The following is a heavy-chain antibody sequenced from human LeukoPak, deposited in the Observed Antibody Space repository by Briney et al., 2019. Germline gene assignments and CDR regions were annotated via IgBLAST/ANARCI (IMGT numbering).Heavy chain of an antibody. D-gene: IGHD5-18*01. CDR3: ARDSGTAMVTSQDYYYGMDV. CDR1: GFNFRSYS. CDR2: ITSSRYI. V-gene: IGHV3-21*01. Sequence: GGSLRLSCAASGFNFRSYSMNWVRQAPGKGLEWVSSITSSRYIYDADSVKGRFIISRDNTKNSLYLQMDRLRAEDTAVYYCARDSGTAMVTSQDYYYGMDVWGQGTTVTVSS. J-gene: IGHJ6*02.